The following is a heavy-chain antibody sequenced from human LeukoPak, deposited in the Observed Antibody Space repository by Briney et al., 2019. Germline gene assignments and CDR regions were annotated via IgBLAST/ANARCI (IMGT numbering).Heavy chain of an antibody. D-gene: IGHD5-18*01. J-gene: IGHJ3*02. Sequence: GASVKVSCKASGYTFTGYYMHWVRQAPGQGLEWMGWINPNSGGTNYAQKFQGRVTMTRDTSISTAYMELSRLRSDDTAVYYCAREGVDTAMVGAFDIWGQGTMVTVSS. CDR1: GYTFTGYY. CDR2: INPNSGGT. CDR3: AREGVDTAMVGAFDI. V-gene: IGHV1-2*02.